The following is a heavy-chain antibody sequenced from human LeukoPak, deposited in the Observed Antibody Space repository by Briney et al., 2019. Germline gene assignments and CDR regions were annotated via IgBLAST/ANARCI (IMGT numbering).Heavy chain of an antibody. CDR3: ARVDNWNYAIDY. V-gene: IGHV4-59*01. Sequence: SETLSLTCAVYGGSFSGYYWSWIRQPPGKGLEWIGYIYYGGSTNYNPSLKSRVTISVDTSKNQFSLKLSSVTAADTAVYYCARVDNWNYAIDYWGQGTLVTVSS. CDR1: GGSFSGYY. CDR2: IYYGGST. J-gene: IGHJ4*02. D-gene: IGHD1-7*01.